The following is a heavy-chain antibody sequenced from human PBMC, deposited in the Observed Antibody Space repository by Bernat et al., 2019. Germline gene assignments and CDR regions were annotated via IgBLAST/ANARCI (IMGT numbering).Heavy chain of an antibody. CDR2: TYYSGST. D-gene: IGHD5-12*01. J-gene: IGHJ4*02. CDR1: GGSISSGGYY. V-gene: IGHV4-31*03. CDR3: ARGIVATGYYFDY. Sequence: QVQLQESGPGLVKPSQTLSLTCTVSGGSISSGGYYWSWIRQHPGKGLEWIGYTYYSGSTYDNPSLKSRVTISVDTSKNQFSLKLSSVTAADTAVYYCARGIVATGYYFDYWGQGTLVTVSS.